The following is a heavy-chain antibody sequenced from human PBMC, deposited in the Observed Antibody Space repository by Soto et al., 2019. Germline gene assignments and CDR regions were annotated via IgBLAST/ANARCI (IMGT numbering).Heavy chain of an antibody. D-gene: IGHD3-16*01. Sequence: EEQRLESGGGLVQHGGSLRLSCAASGLTFSNYAMSWVRQVPGKGLEWVSAITGRGAGTYYADSMKGRFTISRDNCKNQLKLQDNSLTAEDKVVYYCGKGFYERTATPRLDSCGHGTLVTVSS. V-gene: IGHV3-23*01. J-gene: IGHJ5*01. CDR3: GKGFYERTATPRLDS. CDR1: GLTFSNYA. CDR2: ITGRGAGT.